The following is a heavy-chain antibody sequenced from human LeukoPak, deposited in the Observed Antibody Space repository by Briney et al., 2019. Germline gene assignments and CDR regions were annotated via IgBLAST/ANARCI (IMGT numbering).Heavy chain of an antibody. D-gene: IGHD5-12*01. CDR3: ARYVVATYYFDY. J-gene: IGHJ4*02. V-gene: IGHV4-59*08. Sequence: SETLSLTCTVSGGSISSYYWSWIRQPPGKGPEWIGYIYYSGSTNYNPSLKSRVTISVDTSKNQFSLKLSSVTAADTAVYYCARYVVATYYFDYWGQGTLVTVSS. CDR1: GGSISSYY. CDR2: IYYSGST.